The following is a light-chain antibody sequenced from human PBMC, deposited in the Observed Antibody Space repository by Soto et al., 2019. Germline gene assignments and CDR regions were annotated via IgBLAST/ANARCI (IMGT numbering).Light chain of an antibody. CDR3: QQYNNWPPWT. J-gene: IGKJ1*01. CDR1: QSVSSN. CDR2: GAS. V-gene: IGKV3-15*01. Sequence: EIMMTQSPATLSVSPRERATLSCRASQSVSSNLAWYQQKPGQAPRLLIYGASTGATGIPARFSGSGSGTEFTLTISSLQSEDFAVYYCQQYNNWPPWTFGQGSKVDIK.